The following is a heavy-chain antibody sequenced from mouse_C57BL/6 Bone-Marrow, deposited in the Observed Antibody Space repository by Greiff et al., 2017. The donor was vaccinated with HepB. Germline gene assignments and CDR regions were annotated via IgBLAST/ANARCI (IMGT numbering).Heavy chain of an antibody. CDR1: GYTFTSYW. D-gene: IGHD2-3*01. J-gene: IGHJ3*01. CDR3: AIYDGYPWFAY. Sequence: QVQLKESGAELVKPGASVKMSCKASGYTFTSYWITWVKQRPGQGLEWIGDIYPGSGSTNYNEKFKSKATLTVDTSSSTAYMQLSSLTSEDSAVYYCAIYDGYPWFAYWGQGTLVTVSA. V-gene: IGHV1-55*01. CDR2: IYPGSGST.